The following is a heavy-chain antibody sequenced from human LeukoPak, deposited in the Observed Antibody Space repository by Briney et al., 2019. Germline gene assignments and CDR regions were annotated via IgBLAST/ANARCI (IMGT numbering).Heavy chain of an antibody. V-gene: IGHV3-30*18. Sequence: GGSLRLSCAASGFTFSSYGMHWVRQAPGKGLEWVAVISYDGSNKYYADSVKGRFTISRDNSKNTLYLQMNSLRAEDTAVYYCAKDRGAAGYWADYWGQGTLVTVSS. CDR3: AKDRGAAGYWADY. CDR1: GFTFSSYG. CDR2: ISYDGSNK. D-gene: IGHD6-13*01. J-gene: IGHJ4*02.